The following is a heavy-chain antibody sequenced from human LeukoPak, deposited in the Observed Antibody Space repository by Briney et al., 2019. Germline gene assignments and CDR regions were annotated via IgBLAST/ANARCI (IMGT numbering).Heavy chain of an antibody. CDR1: GFTFSSYG. V-gene: IGHV3-33*08. D-gene: IGHD1-20*01. J-gene: IGHJ4*02. Sequence: PGGSLRLSCAASGFTFSSYGMHWVRLAPGKGLEWVALIWYDGSNKYYADSVKGRFTISRDNSKNTLSLQMNSLRAEDTAVYYCARAHYNWNEPPFDSWGQGTLVTVSS. CDR2: IWYDGSNK. CDR3: ARAHYNWNEPPFDS.